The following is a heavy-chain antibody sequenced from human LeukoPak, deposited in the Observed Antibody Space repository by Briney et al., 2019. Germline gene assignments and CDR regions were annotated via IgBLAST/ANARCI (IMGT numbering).Heavy chain of an antibody. Sequence: GGSLRLSCAASGFTFSSYAMSWVRQAPGKGLEWVSAISGSGGSTYYADSVQGRFTISRDNSKNTLYLQMNSLRVEDTGVYYCAREGHLGRYFDLWGRGTQVTVSS. V-gene: IGHV3-23*01. CDR1: GFTFSSYA. CDR2: ISGSGGST. J-gene: IGHJ2*01. D-gene: IGHD3-16*01. CDR3: AREGHLGRYFDL.